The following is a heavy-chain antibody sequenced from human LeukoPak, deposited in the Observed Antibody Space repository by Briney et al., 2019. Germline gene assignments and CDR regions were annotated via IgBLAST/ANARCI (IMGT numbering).Heavy chain of an antibody. CDR2: IYYSGST. J-gene: IGHJ6*03. Sequence: SETLSPTCTVSGGSISNYFWSWIRQPPGKGLEWIGYIYYSGSTNYNPSLKSRVTISVDTSKNQFSLKLSSVTAADTAVYYCASAVGFYYYMDVWGKGTTVTVSS. CDR3: ASAVGFYYYMDV. D-gene: IGHD1-26*01. V-gene: IGHV4-59*01. CDR1: GGSISNYF.